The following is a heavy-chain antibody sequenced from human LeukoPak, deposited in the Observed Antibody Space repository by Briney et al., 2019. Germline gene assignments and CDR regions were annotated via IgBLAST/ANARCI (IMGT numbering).Heavy chain of an antibody. J-gene: IGHJ6*02. CDR2: ISAGGGGT. Sequence: GGSLRLSCAASGFTFSSYPMSWVRQAPGKGLEWVSAISAGGGGTYYADSVKGRFTISRGNSKNTLYLQMNSLRAEDTAVYYCAKVGISSYNKFMDVWGQGTTVTVSS. D-gene: IGHD3-22*01. CDR1: GFTFSSYP. V-gene: IGHV3-23*01. CDR3: AKVGISSYNKFMDV.